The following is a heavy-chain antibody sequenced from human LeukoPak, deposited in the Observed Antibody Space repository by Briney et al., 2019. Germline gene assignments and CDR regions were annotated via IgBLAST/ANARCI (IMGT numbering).Heavy chain of an antibody. V-gene: IGHV3-48*04. D-gene: IGHD4-17*01. CDR2: ISSNRRPI. J-gene: IGHJ3*02. CDR1: GFTFSSYS. Sequence: TGGSLRLSCAASGFTFSSYSMNWVRQAPGKGLEWVSYISSNRRPIYYADSVKGRFTISRDNAKNSLYLQMNSLRAEDTAMYYCARDIYGDYSTHDAFDIWGQGTMVTVSS. CDR3: ARDIYGDYSTHDAFDI.